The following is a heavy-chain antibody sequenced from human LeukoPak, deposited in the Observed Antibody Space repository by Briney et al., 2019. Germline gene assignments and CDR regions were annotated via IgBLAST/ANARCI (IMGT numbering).Heavy chain of an antibody. CDR1: GFTFSSYG. CDR3: AREVVVVPAAHFDY. V-gene: IGHV3-30*03. CDR2: ISYDGSNK. D-gene: IGHD2-2*01. Sequence: PGGSLRLSCAASGFTFSSYGMHWVRQAPGKGLEWVAVISYDGSNKYYADSVKGRFTISRDNAKNSLYLQMNSLRAEDMAVYYCAREVVVVPAAHFDYWGQGTLVTVSS. J-gene: IGHJ4*02.